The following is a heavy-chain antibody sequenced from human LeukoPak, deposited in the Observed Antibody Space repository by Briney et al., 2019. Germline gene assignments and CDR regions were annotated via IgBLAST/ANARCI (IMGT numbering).Heavy chain of an antibody. J-gene: IGHJ4*02. CDR2: ISAYNGNT. V-gene: IGHV1-18*01. D-gene: IGHD2-2*02. CDR3: ARDLALGPAAAAILGYFDY. CDR1: GYTFTSYG. Sequence: ASVKVSCKASGYTFTSYGISWVRQAPGQGLEWMGWISAYNGNTNYAQKLQGRVTMTTDTSTSTAYMELKSLRSEDTAVYYCARDLALGPAAAAILGYFDYWGQGTLVTVSS.